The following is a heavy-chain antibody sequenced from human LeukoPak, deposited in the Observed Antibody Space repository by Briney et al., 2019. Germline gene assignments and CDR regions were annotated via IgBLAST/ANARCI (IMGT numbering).Heavy chain of an antibody. CDR3: AKGQELDDGVFDS. Sequence: GASVKVSCKASGYTFTSYYMHWVRQAPGQGLEWMGIINPSGGSTSYAQKFQGRVTMTRDTSTSTVYMELSSLRSEDTAIYYCAKGQELDDGVFDSWGQGTLVTVSS. CDR2: INPSGGST. J-gene: IGHJ4*02. CDR1: GYTFTSYY. V-gene: IGHV1-46*01. D-gene: IGHD1-1*01.